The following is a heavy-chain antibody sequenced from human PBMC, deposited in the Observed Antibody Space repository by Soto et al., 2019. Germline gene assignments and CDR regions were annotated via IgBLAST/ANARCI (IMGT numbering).Heavy chain of an antibody. V-gene: IGHV4-30-4*08. CDR3: ARRYGGNLDY. CDR2: ISYSGRT. J-gene: IGHJ4*02. D-gene: IGHD1-26*01. CDR1: GGSITSGDYY. Sequence: SETLSLTCTVSGGSITSGDYYSSWIRQHPGKGLEWIGYISYSGRTYYNPSLKSRVTISVDTSKNQFSLKLSSVTAADTAVYYCARRYGGNLDYWGQGTLVTVSS.